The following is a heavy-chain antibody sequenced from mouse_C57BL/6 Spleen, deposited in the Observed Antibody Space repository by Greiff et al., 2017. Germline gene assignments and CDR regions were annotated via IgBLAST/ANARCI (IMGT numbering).Heavy chain of an antibody. CDR1: GFTFSSYT. CDR2: ISGGGGNT. Sequence: EVKLMESGGGLVKPGGSLKLSCAASGFTFSSYTMSWVRQTPEKRLEWVATISGGGGNTYYPDSVKGRFTLSRDNAKNTLYLQMRSLRSEDTALYACARRDYEDVGFGCWGQGTTLTVSS. V-gene: IGHV5-9*01. D-gene: IGHD2-4*01. CDR3: ARRDYEDVGFGC. J-gene: IGHJ2*01.